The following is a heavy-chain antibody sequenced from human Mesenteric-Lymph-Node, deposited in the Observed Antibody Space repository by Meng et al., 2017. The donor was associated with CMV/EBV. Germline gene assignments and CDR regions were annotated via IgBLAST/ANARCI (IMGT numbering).Heavy chain of an antibody. V-gene: IGHV3-7*01. J-gene: IGHJ5*02. CDR1: GFTFSSYS. Sequence: GESLKISCAASGFTFSSYSMNWVRQAPGKGLEWVANIKQDGSEKYYVDSVKGRFTISRDNAKGSLYLQMNSLRAEDTALYYCARAIYSDWLLFSSWGQGTLVTVSS. CDR3: ARAIYSDWLLFSS. CDR2: IKQDGSEK. D-gene: IGHD3-9*01.